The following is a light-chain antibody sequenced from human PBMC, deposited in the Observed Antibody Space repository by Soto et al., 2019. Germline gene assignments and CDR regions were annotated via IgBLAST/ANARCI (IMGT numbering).Light chain of an antibody. Sequence: DIQMTQSPSSLSASVGDRVTITCRASQGIRNDLAWYQQKPGKAPKRLIYEASSLQRGVPSRFSGSGSGAEFTLTISSLQPEDFATYYCLQHNDYPRTFGQGTKVEIK. CDR3: LQHNDYPRT. J-gene: IGKJ1*01. CDR1: QGIRND. V-gene: IGKV1-17*01. CDR2: EAS.